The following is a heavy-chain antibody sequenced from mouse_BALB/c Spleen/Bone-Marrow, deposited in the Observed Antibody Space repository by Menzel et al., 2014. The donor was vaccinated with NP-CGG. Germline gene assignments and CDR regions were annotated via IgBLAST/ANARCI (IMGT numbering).Heavy chain of an antibody. J-gene: IGHJ4*01. CDR3: ARTYRPYALDS. D-gene: IGHD2-14*01. CDR1: GFIFSDYY. CDR2: ISDGGSYT. Sequence: EVMLVESGGGLVKPGGSLQLSCAASGFIFSDYYMYWVRQTREKRLVRVATISDGGSYTSYPDSLKGRFTVARDNAKNNLYLQMSSLKYEDTAFYYCARTYRPYALDSWGQGSSVTVSS. V-gene: IGHV5-4*02.